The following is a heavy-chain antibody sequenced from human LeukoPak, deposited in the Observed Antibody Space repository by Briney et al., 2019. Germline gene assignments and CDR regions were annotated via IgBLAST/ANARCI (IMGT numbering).Heavy chain of an antibody. Sequence: ASVKVSCKASGYTFTSYGISWVRQAPGQGLEWMGWISAYNDNTNSAQKLQGRVTMSTDTSTSTAYMELGSLRSDDTAVYYCARGAVAGNYYYYMDVWGKGTTVTVSS. CDR1: GYTFTSYG. CDR3: ARGAVAGNYYYYMDV. D-gene: IGHD6-19*01. J-gene: IGHJ6*03. CDR2: ISAYNDNT. V-gene: IGHV1-18*01.